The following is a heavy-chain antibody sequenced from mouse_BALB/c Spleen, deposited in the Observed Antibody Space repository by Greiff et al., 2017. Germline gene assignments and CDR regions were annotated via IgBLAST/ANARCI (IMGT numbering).Heavy chain of an antibody. CDR2: IDPANGNT. CDR1: GFNIKDTY. V-gene: IGHV14-3*02. J-gene: IGHJ2*01. D-gene: IGHD1-1*01. Sequence: EVQVVESGAELVKPGASVKLSCTASGFNIKDTYMHWVKQRPEQGLEWIGRIDPANGNTKYDPKFQGKATITADTSSNTAYLQLSSLTSEDTAVYYCATYYYGSSYFDYWGQGTTLTVSS. CDR3: ATYYYGSSYFDY.